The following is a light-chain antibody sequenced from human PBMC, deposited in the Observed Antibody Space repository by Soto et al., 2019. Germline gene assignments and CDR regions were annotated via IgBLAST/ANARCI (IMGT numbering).Light chain of an antibody. CDR3: QQYDSSLT. CDR2: GAS. CDR1: QSVSSSF. V-gene: IGKV3-20*01. J-gene: IGKJ1*01. Sequence: DIVLTQSPASLSLPPGERATLSCRASQSVSSSFLAWYQQKPGQAPRLLIYGASRRPTGIADRFTGIGSGTDFTLTISRLEPEDYAVYYCQQYDSSLTFGLGTKVEIK.